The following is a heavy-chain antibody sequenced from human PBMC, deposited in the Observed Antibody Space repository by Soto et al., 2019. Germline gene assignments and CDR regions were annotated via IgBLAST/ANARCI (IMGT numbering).Heavy chain of an antibody. V-gene: IGHV1-18*04. CDR3: AREYDFWSGPPRWFDP. J-gene: IGHJ5*02. D-gene: IGHD3-3*01. Sequence: ASVKVSCKASGYTFTSYGISWVRQAPGQGLEWMGWISAYNGNTNCAQKLQGRVTMTTDTSTSTAYMELRSLRSDDTAVYYCAREYDFWSGPPRWFDPWGQGTLVTVSS. CDR2: ISAYNGNT. CDR1: GYTFTSYG.